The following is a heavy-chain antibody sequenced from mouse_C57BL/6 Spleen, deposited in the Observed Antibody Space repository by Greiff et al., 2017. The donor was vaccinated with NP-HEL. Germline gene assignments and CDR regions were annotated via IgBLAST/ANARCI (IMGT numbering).Heavy chain of an antibody. J-gene: IGHJ4*01. CDR1: GFNIKNTY. V-gene: IGHV14-3*01. Sequence: VQLKESVAELVRPGASVKLSCTASGFNIKNTYMHWVKQRPEQGLEWIGRIDPANGNTKYDPKFQGKATLTADTSSNTAYLPLSSLTSEDTAISYCARKDNPYYAMDYWGQGTSVTVSS. CDR2: IDPANGNT. D-gene: IGHD1-3*01. CDR3: ARKDNPYYAMDY.